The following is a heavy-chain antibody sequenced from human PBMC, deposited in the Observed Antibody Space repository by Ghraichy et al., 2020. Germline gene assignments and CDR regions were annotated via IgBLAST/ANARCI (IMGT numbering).Heavy chain of an antibody. CDR3: ARDRDSYGGNSACDY. J-gene: IGHJ4*02. CDR1: GFTFSSYS. D-gene: IGHD4-23*01. V-gene: IGHV3-21*01. CDR2: ISSSSSYI. Sequence: GGSLRLSCAASGFTFSSYSMNWVRQAPGKGLEWVSSISSSSSYIYYADSVKGRFTISRDNAKNSLYLQMNSLRAEDTAVYYCARDRDSYGGNSACDYWGQGTLVTVSS.